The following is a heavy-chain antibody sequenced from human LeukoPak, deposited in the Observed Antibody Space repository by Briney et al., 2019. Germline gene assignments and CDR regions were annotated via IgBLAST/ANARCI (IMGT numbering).Heavy chain of an antibody. Sequence: GSLRLSCAASGFTVSSKYMSWVRQAPGKGLEWIGSIYHSGSTYYNPSLKSRVTISVDTSKNQFSLKLSSVTAADTAVYYCARHLQWLVRGAFDIWGQGTMVTVSS. CDR2: IYHSGST. J-gene: IGHJ3*02. CDR3: ARHLQWLVRGAFDI. D-gene: IGHD6-19*01. CDR1: GFTVSSKY. V-gene: IGHV4-38-2*01.